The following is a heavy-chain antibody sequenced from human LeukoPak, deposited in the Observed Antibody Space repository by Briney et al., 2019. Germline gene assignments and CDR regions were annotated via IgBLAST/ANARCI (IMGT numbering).Heavy chain of an antibody. Sequence: SETLSLTCAVYGGSFSGYYWSWIRQPPGKGLEWIGEINHSGSTNYNPSLKSRVTISVDTSKNQFSLKLSSVTAADTAVYYCARSFWGSYRMYPFDYWGQGTLVTVSS. CDR2: INHSGST. V-gene: IGHV4-34*01. D-gene: IGHD3-16*02. J-gene: IGHJ4*02. CDR1: GGSFSGYY. CDR3: ARSFWGSYRMYPFDY.